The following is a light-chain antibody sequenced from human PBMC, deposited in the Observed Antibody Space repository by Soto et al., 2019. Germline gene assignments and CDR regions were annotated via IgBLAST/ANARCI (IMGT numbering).Light chain of an antibody. CDR2: DVT. J-gene: IGLJ1*01. CDR3: SSHAGSSVV. V-gene: IGLV2-11*01. Sequence: QSVLTQPRSVSGSPGQSVTISCTGTSSDVGGYNYVSWYQQHPGKAPKLMIYDVTTRPSGVPDRFSGSKSGNTASLTISGLKAEDEDDYYCSSHAGSSVVFGTGTKVTVL. CDR1: SSDVGGYNY.